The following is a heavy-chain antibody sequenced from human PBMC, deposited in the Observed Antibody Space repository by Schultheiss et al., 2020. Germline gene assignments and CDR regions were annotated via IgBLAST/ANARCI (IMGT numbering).Heavy chain of an antibody. D-gene: IGHD5-24*01. CDR1: GYTFTDYY. J-gene: IGHJ4*02. CDR2: INPSGGST. Sequence: ASVKVSCKASGYTFTDYYMHWVRQAPGQGLEWMGIINPSGGSTSYAQKFQGRVTMTRDTSTSTVYMELSSLRSEDTAVYYCARVGLGGDGYNLRLDYWGQGTLVTVSS. CDR3: ARVGLGGDGYNLRLDY. V-gene: IGHV1-46*01.